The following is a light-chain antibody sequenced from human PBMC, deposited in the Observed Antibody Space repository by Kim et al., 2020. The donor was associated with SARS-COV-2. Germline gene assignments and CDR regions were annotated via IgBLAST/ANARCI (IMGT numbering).Light chain of an antibody. V-gene: IGKV3-11*01. Sequence: LSPGERATRSCRASQSVSSYLAWYQQKPGQAPRLLIYDASNRATGIPARFSGSGSGTDFTLTISSLEPEDFAVYYCQHRSNWPRGTFGQGTKLEI. CDR3: QHRSNWPRGT. CDR1: QSVSSY. J-gene: IGKJ2*02. CDR2: DAS.